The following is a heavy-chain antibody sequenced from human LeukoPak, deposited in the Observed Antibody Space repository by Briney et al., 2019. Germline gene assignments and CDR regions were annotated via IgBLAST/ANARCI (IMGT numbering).Heavy chain of an antibody. CDR3: ARMRSYYDLWSGYYDHYYYMDV. CDR1: GGSISSYY. CDR2: IYYSGST. V-gene: IGHV4-59*01. Sequence: NPSETLSLTCTVSGGSISSYYWSWIRQPPGKGLEWIGYIYYSGSTNYDPSLKSRVTISVDTSKNQFSLKLSSVTAADTAVYYCARMRSYYDLWSGYYDHYYYMDVWGKGTTVTVSS. D-gene: IGHD3-3*01. J-gene: IGHJ6*03.